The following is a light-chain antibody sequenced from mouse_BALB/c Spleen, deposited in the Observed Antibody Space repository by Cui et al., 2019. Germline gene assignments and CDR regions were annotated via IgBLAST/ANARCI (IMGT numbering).Light chain of an antibody. V-gene: IGKV3-4*01. CDR1: HRVDSAGDRY. J-gene: IGKJ2*01. Sequence: DIVLTPSPASLAVSLGTRDPLSCPARHRVDSAGDRYMNWYQQKPGQPPKLLIYAASNLESGIPARFSGSGSGTDFTLNIHPLEEEDAATYYWQQSNEDPYTFGGGTKLEIK. CDR3: QQSNEDPYT. CDR2: AAS.